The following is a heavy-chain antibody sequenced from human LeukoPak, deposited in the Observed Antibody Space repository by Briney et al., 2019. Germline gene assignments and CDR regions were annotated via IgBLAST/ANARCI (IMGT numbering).Heavy chain of an antibody. Sequence: GESLKISCKGSGYSFPNYWIGWVRQMPGKGLEWIGIVYPATSDTTYSPSFQGQVTISVDKSINTAYLQWSSLKASDSAMYYCARAGYSNRWDGVGYWGQGTLVTVSS. V-gene: IGHV5-51*01. CDR1: GYSFPNYW. CDR3: ARAGYSNRWDGVGY. J-gene: IGHJ4*02. CDR2: VYPATSDT. D-gene: IGHD2/OR15-2a*01.